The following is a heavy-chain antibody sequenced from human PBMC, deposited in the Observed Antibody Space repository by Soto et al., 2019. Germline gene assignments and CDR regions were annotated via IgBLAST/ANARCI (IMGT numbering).Heavy chain of an antibody. D-gene: IGHD1-20*01. CDR3: AKDLVGGNWPSYYYGMDV. J-gene: IGHJ6*01. V-gene: IGHV3-21*01. CDR1: GFPFSAYN. CDR2: ITSKTGQI. Sequence: EVQLVESGGGLVKPGGSLRLSCTGSGFPFSAYNMNWVRQVPGKGPEWISSITSKTGQIYYAESVKGRFTISRDDYKKTVSLQMNSLRAEDTALYHCAKDLVGGNWPSYYYGMDVWGLGTTVTVSS.